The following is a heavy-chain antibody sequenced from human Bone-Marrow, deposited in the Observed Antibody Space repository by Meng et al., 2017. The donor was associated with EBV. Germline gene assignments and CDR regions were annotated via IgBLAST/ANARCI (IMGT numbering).Heavy chain of an antibody. J-gene: IGHJ4*02. D-gene: IGHD6-13*01. Sequence: QGQLVQSGAEVKKPGDYVKGSCKASGYTFTGYYMHWVRRAPGQGLEWMGRINPNSGGTNYAQKFQGRVTMTRDTSISTAYMELSRLRSDDTAVYYCARVLGVIAAVPGYWGQGTLVTVSS. CDR3: ARVLGVIAAVPGY. V-gene: IGHV1-2*06. CDR1: GYTFTGYY. CDR2: INPNSGGT.